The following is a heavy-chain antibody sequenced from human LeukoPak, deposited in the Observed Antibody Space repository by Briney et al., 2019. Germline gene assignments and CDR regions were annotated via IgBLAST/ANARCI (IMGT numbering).Heavy chain of an antibody. V-gene: IGHV1-18*01. D-gene: IGHD6-6*01. Sequence: ASVKVSCKASGYTFTSYGISWVRQAPGQGLEWMGWISAYNGNTNYAQKLQGRVTMTTDTSTSTAYMELRSLRSDDTAVYYCATSPPIAASPLASYYYYMDVWGKGTTVTVSS. CDR1: GYTFTSYG. CDR3: ATSPPIAASPLASYYYYMDV. J-gene: IGHJ6*03. CDR2: ISAYNGNT.